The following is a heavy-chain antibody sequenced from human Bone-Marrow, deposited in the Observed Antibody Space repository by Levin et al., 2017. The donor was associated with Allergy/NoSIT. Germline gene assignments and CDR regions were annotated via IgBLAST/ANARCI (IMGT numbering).Heavy chain of an antibody. J-gene: IGHJ4*02. V-gene: IGHV3-53*01. Sequence: GGSLRLSCAASGFTVSNNYMRWVRQAPGKGLEWVSLIYSGGTTYYADSVKGRFTISRDNSKNTVYLQMNSLRAADTAVYYCARNRHCIGGRCYSVWGQGTLVTVSS. D-gene: IGHD2-15*01. CDR3: ARNRHCIGGRCYSV. CDR1: GFTVSNNY. CDR2: IYSGGTT.